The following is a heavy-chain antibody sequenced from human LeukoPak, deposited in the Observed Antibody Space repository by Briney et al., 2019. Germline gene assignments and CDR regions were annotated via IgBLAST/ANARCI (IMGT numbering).Heavy chain of an antibody. CDR3: ARADGIDY. Sequence: ASVKVSCKASGYTFTSYYTHWVRQAPGQGLEWMGIINPSGGSTSYAQKLQGRVTMTTDTSTSTAYMELRSLRSDDTAVYYCARADGIDYWGQGTLVTVSS. D-gene: IGHD1-14*01. CDR1: GYTFTSYY. J-gene: IGHJ4*02. V-gene: IGHV1-46*01. CDR2: INPSGGST.